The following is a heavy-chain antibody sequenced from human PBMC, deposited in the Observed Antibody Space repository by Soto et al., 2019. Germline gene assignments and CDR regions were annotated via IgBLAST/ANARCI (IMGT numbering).Heavy chain of an antibody. V-gene: IGHV1-46*01. CDR3: ARDLAAGDH. Sequence: QVQLVQSGAEVKKPGASVKVSCRTSGYTFTHYYIHWVRQAPGQGLEWLAIINPASGSTNYAQDFRGRVTLTMDTSTTTVYMELSGLRAEDTDIFYCARDLAAGDHWGQGTLVTVSS. CDR2: INPASGST. J-gene: IGHJ4*02. D-gene: IGHD6-13*01. CDR1: GYTFTHYY.